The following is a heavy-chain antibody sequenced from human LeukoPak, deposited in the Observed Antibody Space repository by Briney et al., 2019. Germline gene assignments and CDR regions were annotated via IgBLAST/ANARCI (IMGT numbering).Heavy chain of an antibody. CDR2: ISGSGGST. V-gene: IGHV3-23*01. CDR1: GFTFSSYA. D-gene: IGHD1-26*01. Sequence: GGFLRLSCAASGFTFSSYAMSWVRQAPGKGLEWVSAISGSGGSTYYADSVKGRFTISRDNSKNTLYLQMNSLRAEDTAVYYCAKEGYSGSSNYFYYYYMDVWGKGTTVTVSS. J-gene: IGHJ6*03. CDR3: AKEGYSGSSNYFYYYYMDV.